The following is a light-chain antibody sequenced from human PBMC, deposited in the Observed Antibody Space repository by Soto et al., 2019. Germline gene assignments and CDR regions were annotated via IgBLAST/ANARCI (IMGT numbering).Light chain of an antibody. CDR3: QQNHSYPFT. V-gene: IGKV1-5*03. CDR1: QTISSW. J-gene: IGKJ3*01. Sequence: DIQMTQSPSSLSASVGDRVTITCRASQTISSWLAWYQQKPGKAHKLLIYSASSLGGGVPSRFSGSGSGTEFTLTISSLQPDDIATYYCQQNHSYPFTFGPGTKVDMK. CDR2: SAS.